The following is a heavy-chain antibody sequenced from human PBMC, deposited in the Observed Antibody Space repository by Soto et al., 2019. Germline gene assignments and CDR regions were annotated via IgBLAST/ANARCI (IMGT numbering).Heavy chain of an antibody. CDR2: FDPEDGET. Sequence: GASVKVSCKVSGYTLTELSMHWVRQAPGKGLEWMGGFDPEDGETIYAQKFQGRVTMTEDTSTDTAYMELSSLRSEDTAVYYCATGFYKRVFGVVTSNYYYYMDVWGKGTTVTV. V-gene: IGHV1-24*01. CDR1: GYTLTELS. J-gene: IGHJ6*03. D-gene: IGHD3-3*01. CDR3: ATGFYKRVFGVVTSNYYYYMDV.